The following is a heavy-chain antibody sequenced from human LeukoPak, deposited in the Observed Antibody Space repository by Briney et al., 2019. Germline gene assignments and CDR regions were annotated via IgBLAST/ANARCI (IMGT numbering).Heavy chain of an antibody. Sequence: SETLSLTCTVSGGSFTSHYWSWIRQPPGKGLEWIGYYSGSTNYNPSLKSRVTMSVDTSKNQFSLKLSSVTAADTAVYYCARGTVALSAFDIWGQGTMVTVSS. CDR3: ARGTVALSAFDI. V-gene: IGHV4-59*11. J-gene: IGHJ3*02. CDR1: GGSFTSHY. D-gene: IGHD3/OR15-3a*01. CDR2: YSGST.